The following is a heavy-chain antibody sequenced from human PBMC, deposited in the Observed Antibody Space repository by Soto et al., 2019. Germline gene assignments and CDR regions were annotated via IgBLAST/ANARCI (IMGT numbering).Heavy chain of an antibody. CDR2: IWYDGSNE. J-gene: IGHJ4*02. CDR3: AREARSGYPDY. Sequence: QVQLVESGGGVVQPGRSLRLSCAASGFTFSSYGMHWVRQAPGKGLEWVAVIWYDGSNEYYADSVKGRFTISRDNSKNTLYLQMNSLRAEDTAVYYCAREARSGYPDYWGQGTLVTVSS. CDR1: GFTFSSYG. D-gene: IGHD3-3*01. V-gene: IGHV3-33*01.